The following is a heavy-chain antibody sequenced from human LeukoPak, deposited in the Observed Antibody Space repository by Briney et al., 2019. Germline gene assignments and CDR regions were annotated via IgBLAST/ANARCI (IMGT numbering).Heavy chain of an antibody. CDR1: GYTFTSYG. J-gene: IGHJ5*02. V-gene: IGHV1-18*01. Sequence: ASVKVSCKASGYTFTSYGISWVRQAPGQGLEWMGWISAYNGNTNYAQKLQGRVTMTTDTSTSTAYMELRSLRSDDTAVYYCARDPEYSSSWAPSNWFDPWGQGTLVTVSS. CDR2: ISAYNGNT. D-gene: IGHD6-13*01. CDR3: ARDPEYSSSWAPSNWFDP.